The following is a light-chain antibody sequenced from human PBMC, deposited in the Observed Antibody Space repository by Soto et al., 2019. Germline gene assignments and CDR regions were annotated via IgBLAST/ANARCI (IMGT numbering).Light chain of an antibody. CDR1: QSVSSSY. Sequence: EIVLTQSPGTLSLSPGERATLSCRASQSVSSSYLAWYQQKPSQAPRLLIYGASSRATGIPDRFSGSGSGTDFTLTISRLEPEDFAVYYCQQYGSSPATFGGGTKVEIK. CDR3: QQYGSSPAT. CDR2: GAS. J-gene: IGKJ4*01. V-gene: IGKV3-20*01.